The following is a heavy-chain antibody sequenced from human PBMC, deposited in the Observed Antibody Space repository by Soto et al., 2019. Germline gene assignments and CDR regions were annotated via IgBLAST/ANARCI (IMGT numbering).Heavy chain of an antibody. V-gene: IGHV4-30-4*01. CDR3: ARAMAAAAVSFDY. CDR2: IYYSGNT. D-gene: IGHD6-13*01. J-gene: IGHJ4*02. CDR1: GGSISSGDYY. Sequence: SETLSLTCTVSGGSISSGDYYWSWIRQPPGKGLEWIGYIYYSGNTYYNPSLKSRVTISVDTSKNQFSLKLSSVTAADTAVYYCARAMAAAAVSFDYWGQGTLVTVSS.